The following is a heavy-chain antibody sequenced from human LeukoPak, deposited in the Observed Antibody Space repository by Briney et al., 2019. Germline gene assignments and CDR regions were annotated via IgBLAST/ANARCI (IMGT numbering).Heavy chain of an antibody. Sequence: SVKVCCKASGFTFTWSTMQWVRQARGQRLEWIGWIVVGSGNTNYAQKFQERVIITRDMSTSTAYMELSSLTSEDTAVYYCAADRTVSSTYYYAVDVWGQGTAVTVSS. CDR1: GFTFTWST. D-gene: IGHD2-2*01. CDR3: AADRTVSSTYYYAVDV. J-gene: IGHJ6*02. CDR2: IVVGSGNT. V-gene: IGHV1-58*02.